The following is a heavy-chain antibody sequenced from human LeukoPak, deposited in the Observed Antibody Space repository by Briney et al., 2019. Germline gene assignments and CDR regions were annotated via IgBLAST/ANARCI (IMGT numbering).Heavy chain of an antibody. CDR1: GGSISSSSYY. V-gene: IGHV4-39*02. J-gene: IGHJ4*02. Sequence: PSETLSLTCTVSGGSISSSSYYWGWIRQPPGKGLEWIGSIYYSGSTYYNPSLKSRVTISVDTSKNQFSLKLSSVTAADTAVYYCAREVMPTTVTLDYWGQGTLVTVSS. CDR2: IYYSGST. CDR3: AREVMPTTVTLDY. D-gene: IGHD4-17*01.